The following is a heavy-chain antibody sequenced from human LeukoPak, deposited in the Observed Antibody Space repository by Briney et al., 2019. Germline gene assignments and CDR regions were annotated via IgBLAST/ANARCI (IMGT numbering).Heavy chain of an antibody. J-gene: IGHJ4*02. CDR2: IYSGGST. D-gene: IGHD4-17*01. CDR3: AKGRGTTVTAAANY. CDR1: GFTVSSNY. V-gene: IGHV3-53*01. Sequence: GGSLRLSCAASGFTVSSNYMSWVRQAPGKGLEWVSVIYSGGSTYYADSVKGRFTISRDNSKNTLFLQFNSLRADDTAVYYCAKGRGTTVTAAANYWGQGTLVTVSS.